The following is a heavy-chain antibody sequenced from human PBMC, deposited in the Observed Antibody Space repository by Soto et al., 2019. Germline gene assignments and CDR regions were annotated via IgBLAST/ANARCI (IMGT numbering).Heavy chain of an antibody. J-gene: IGHJ4*02. CDR1: DGSSRGYD. CDR2: IYYSGST. CDR3: ARHSNRNYCLSYFDF. V-gene: IGHV4-59*08. D-gene: IGHD4-4*01. Sequence: SETMSVTCTVDDGSSRGYDWRCIRQTPGKGLEWIGYIYYSGSTNYNPSLKSRVTMSVDTSNNQFSLRVSSVTAADTAVYYCARHSNRNYCLSYFDFWGLPVLVTVPS.